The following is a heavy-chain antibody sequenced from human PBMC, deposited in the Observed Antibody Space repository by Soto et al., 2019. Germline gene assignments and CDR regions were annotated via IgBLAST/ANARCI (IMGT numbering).Heavy chain of an antibody. Sequence: ASVKVSCKAAGYTVTSYDMHWVRQAPGQGLEWRGIINPSGGSTSYAQKFQGRVTIARDTSTSTVYMELSSLRSEDTAVYYCARDQATYGYYRERNNWFDPWGEGTLVTVSS. CDR3: ARDQATYGYYRERNNWFDP. CDR1: GYTVTSYD. CDR2: INPSGGST. D-gene: IGHD1-26*01. J-gene: IGHJ5*02. V-gene: IGHV1-46*03.